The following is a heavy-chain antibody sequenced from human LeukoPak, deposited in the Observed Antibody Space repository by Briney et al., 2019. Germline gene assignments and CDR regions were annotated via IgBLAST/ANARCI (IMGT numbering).Heavy chain of an antibody. CDR3: AKWGDYDVLTGYYVSDY. CDR2: ITRSGGNT. CDR1: GFTFSNYA. Sequence: VGSLRLSCAASGFTFSNYAMSWVRQAPGKGLEWVSAITRSGGNTYYADSVKGRFTISRDNSKNTVFLQMNSLRAEDTAVYYCAKWGDYDVLTGYYVSDYWGQGTLVTVSS. V-gene: IGHV3-23*01. J-gene: IGHJ4*02. D-gene: IGHD3-9*01.